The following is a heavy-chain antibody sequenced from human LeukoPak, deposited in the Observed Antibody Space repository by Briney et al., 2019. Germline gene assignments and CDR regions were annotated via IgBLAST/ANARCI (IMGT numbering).Heavy chain of an antibody. V-gene: IGHV3-49*04. J-gene: IGHJ4*02. CDR2: IRWRSYGSAA. Sequence: QSGGSLRLSCTPSGFSFDVFAMSWVRHPAGKGLEWVGFIRWRSYGSAAEYAASVIGRFIISRDDSKGIAYLQMNSLKTEDTAVYYCSRNGLVDFDYWGQGARVIVSP. CDR3: SRNGLVDFDY. CDR1: GFSFDVFA.